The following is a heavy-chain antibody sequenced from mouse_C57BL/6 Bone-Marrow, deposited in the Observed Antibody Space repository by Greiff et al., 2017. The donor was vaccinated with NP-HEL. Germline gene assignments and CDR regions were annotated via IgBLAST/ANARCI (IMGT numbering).Heavy chain of an antibody. CDR3: TRSYYGNYPYYYAMDY. V-gene: IGHV1-15*01. J-gene: IGHJ4*01. Sequence: QVQLQQSGAELVRPGASVTLSCKASGYTFTDYEMHWVKQTPVHGLEWIGAIDPETGGTAYNQKFKGKAILTADKSSSTAYMELRSLTSDDSAVYYCTRSYYGNYPYYYAMDYWGQGTSVTVSS. CDR2: IDPETGGT. CDR1: GYTFTDYE. D-gene: IGHD2-10*01.